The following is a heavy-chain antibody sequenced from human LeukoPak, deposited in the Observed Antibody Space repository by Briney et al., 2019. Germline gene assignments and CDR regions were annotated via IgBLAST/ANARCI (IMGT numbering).Heavy chain of an antibody. V-gene: IGHV1-69*04. J-gene: IGHJ4*02. CDR1: VGTFSSYA. CDR3: ARVGDSSGGYYFDY. D-gene: IGHD3-16*01. CDR2: IIPILGIA. Sequence: SVKVSCKASVGTFSSYAISWVRQAPGQGLEWMGRIIPILGIANYAQKFQGRVTITADKSTSTAYMELSSLRSEDTAVYYCARVGDSSGGYYFDYWGQGTLVTVSS.